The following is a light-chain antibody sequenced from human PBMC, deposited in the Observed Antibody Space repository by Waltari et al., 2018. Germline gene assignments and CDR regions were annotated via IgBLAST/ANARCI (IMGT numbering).Light chain of an antibody. J-gene: IGKJ1*01. V-gene: IGKV1-5*03. CDR3: LQYNSYPWT. Sequence: DIQVTQSPSTLSASVGDRVTITCRASQGIFVWLAWYQQKPGKAPRLLIYKASYLESGVPSRFSGSASGTAFTLTISSLQADDFATYYCLQYNSYPWTFGQGTTVEIK. CDR2: KAS. CDR1: QGIFVW.